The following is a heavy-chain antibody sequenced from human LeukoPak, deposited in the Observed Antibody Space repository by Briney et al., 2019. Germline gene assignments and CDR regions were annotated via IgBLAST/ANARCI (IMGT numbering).Heavy chain of an antibody. CDR2: INPNSGGT. Sequence: ASVKVSCKASGYTFTGYYMHWVRQAPGQGLEWMGWINPNSGGTNYAQKFQGRVTMTRDTSISTAHMELSRLRSDDTAVYYCARDIGSGSYSSDSWGQGTLVTVSS. V-gene: IGHV1-2*02. J-gene: IGHJ5*01. D-gene: IGHD3-10*01. CDR1: GYTFTGYY. CDR3: ARDIGSGSYSSDS.